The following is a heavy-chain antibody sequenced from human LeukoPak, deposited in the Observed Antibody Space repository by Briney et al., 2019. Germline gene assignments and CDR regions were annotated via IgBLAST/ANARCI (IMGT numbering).Heavy chain of an antibody. Sequence: PSGGSLRLSCAASGFTFSNYGMHWVRQAPGKGLEWVAFIRYDGSNKYYADSVKGRFTISRDNSKNTLYLQMNSLRAEDTAVYYCARHQGTLLTTVIQGHAFDIWGQGTSVTVSS. V-gene: IGHV3-30*02. CDR3: ARHQGTLLTTVIQGHAFDI. CDR1: GFTFSNYG. D-gene: IGHD4-17*01. J-gene: IGHJ3*02. CDR2: IRYDGSNK.